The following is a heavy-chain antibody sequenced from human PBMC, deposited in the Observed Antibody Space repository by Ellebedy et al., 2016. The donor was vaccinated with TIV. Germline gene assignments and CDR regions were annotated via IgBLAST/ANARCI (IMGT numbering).Heavy chain of an antibody. D-gene: IGHD6-19*01. Sequence: MPGGSLRLSCPVSGGSISSSSYYWGWIRQPPGKGLEWIGSIYSSGSTYYNPSLKSRVTISVDTSKNQFSLKLSSVTAADTAVYYCARQGHSSGWYVGEYYFDYWGQGTLGTVSA. CDR2: IYSSGST. J-gene: IGHJ4*02. CDR1: GGSISSSSYY. CDR3: ARQGHSSGWYVGEYYFDY. V-gene: IGHV4-39*01.